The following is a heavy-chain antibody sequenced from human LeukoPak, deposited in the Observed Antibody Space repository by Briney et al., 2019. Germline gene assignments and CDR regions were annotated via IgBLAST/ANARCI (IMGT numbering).Heavy chain of an antibody. Sequence: ASVKVSCKASGYTFTNYFIHWVRQAPGQGLEWMGIINPSGGTTSYAQRFQGRVTMTRDTSPTIVYMELNTLRSEDTAVYYCARRLRGGTSIFDYWCQGTLVTVSS. CDR1: GYTFTNYF. CDR3: ARRLRGGTSIFDY. CDR2: INPSGGTT. J-gene: IGHJ4*02. D-gene: IGHD1-1*01. V-gene: IGHV1-46*01.